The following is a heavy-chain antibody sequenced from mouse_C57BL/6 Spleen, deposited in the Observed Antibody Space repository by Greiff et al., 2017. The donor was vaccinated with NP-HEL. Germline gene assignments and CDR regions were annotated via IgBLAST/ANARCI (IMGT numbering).Heavy chain of an antibody. J-gene: IGHJ2*01. CDR3: TTGGGSGYYFDY. CDR2: IDPENGDT. CDR1: GFNIKDDY. Sequence: EVQLQQSGAELVRPGASVKLSCTASGFNIKDDYMHWVKQRPEQGLEWIGWIDPENGDTEYASKFQGKATITADTSSNTAYLQLSSLTSEDTAVYYCTTGGGSGYYFDYWGQGTTLTVSS. V-gene: IGHV14-4*01. D-gene: IGHD3-2*02.